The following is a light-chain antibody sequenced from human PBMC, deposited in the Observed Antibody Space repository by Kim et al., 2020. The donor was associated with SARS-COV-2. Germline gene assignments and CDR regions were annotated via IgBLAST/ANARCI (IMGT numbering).Light chain of an antibody. V-gene: IGKV1-17*01. CDR3: LQYNSYPQT. J-gene: IGKJ2*01. CDR2: GAS. Sequence: SASVGDRVMITGRASKSIRNDLGGYQQKPGRAPKRLIYGASSLESGGPSRFSGSGSGTEFTLTISSLQPEDFATYCCLQYNSYPQTLGQGTKLEI. CDR1: KSIRND.